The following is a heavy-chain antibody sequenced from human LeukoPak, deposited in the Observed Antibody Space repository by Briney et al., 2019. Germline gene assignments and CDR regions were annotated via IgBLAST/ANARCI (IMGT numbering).Heavy chain of an antibody. D-gene: IGHD3-10*02. V-gene: IGHV3-23*01. CDR3: AELGITMIGGV. J-gene: IGHJ6*04. Sequence: GGSLRLSCAASGFTFSNYAVSWVRQAPGKGLEWVSVISGSGGTTHYADSVKGRFTISRDNAKNSLYLQMNSLRAEDTAVYYCAELGITMIGGVWGKGTTVTISS. CDR1: GFTFSNYA. CDR2: ISGSGGTT.